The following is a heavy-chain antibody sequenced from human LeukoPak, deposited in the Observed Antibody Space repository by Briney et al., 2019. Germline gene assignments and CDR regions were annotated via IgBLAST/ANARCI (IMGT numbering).Heavy chain of an antibody. J-gene: IGHJ4*02. D-gene: IGHD3-22*01. CDR3: AKDPTHFRVWDDYDNTRLNY. CDR1: GFTFSNYA. V-gene: IGHV3-23*01. Sequence: GGSLRLSCAASGFTFSNYAMSWVRQAPGKGLEWVSVITGSGVSTGYADSVKGRFTISRDNAKNSLYLQMNSLRAEDTAVYYCAKDPTHFRVWDDYDNTRLNYWGQGTLVTVSS. CDR2: ITGSGVST.